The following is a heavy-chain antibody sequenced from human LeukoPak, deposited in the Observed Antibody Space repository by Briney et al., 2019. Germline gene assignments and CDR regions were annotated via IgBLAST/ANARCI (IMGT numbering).Heavy chain of an antibody. V-gene: IGHV4-59*08. CDR2: IYYSGST. J-gene: IGHJ4*02. D-gene: IGHD3-10*01. Sequence: PSETLSLTCTVSGGSISSYYWSWIRQPPGEGLEWIGCIYYSGSTNYNPSLKSRVTISVDTSKNQFSLKLSSVTAADTAVYYCASMVRGAALDYWGQGTLVTVSS. CDR3: ASMVRGAALDY. CDR1: GGSISSYY.